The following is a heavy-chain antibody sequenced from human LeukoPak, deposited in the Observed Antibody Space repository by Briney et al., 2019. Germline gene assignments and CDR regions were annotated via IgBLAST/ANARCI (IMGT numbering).Heavy chain of an antibody. D-gene: IGHD2-15*01. V-gene: IGHV3-43*02. J-gene: IGHJ4*02. CDR2: ITVDGRTT. CDR1: GFTFDDHV. CDR3: AKAVWWLLPDY. Sequence: GGSLRLSCAASGFTFDDHVMHWVRQAPGKGLEWVSLITVDGRTTYYADSVKGRFTISRDNRKNSLYLQKNSLRPEDTALYYCAKAVWWLLPDYWGQGSLVTVSS.